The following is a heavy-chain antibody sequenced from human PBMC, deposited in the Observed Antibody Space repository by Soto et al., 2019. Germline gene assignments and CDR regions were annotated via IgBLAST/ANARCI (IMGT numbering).Heavy chain of an antibody. V-gene: IGHV4-59*01. J-gene: IGHJ4*02. CDR3: ARGGDGYSTFDY. D-gene: IGHD4-4*01. Sequence: SETLSLTCTVSGGSISSYYWSWIRQPPGKGLEWIGYIYYSGSTNYNPSLKSRVTISVDTSKNQFSLKLSSVTAADTAVYYCARGGDGYSTFDYWGQGTLVTVST. CDR2: IYYSGST. CDR1: GGSISSYY.